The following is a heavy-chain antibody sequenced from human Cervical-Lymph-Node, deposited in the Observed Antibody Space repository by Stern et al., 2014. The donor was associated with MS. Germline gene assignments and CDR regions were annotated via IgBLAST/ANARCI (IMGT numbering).Heavy chain of an antibody. CDR1: GGSIRSYY. D-gene: IGHD3-10*01. CDR2: IFYTGTT. V-gene: IGHV4-59*01. J-gene: IGHJ4*02. CDR3: ASSSGSFYPHDN. Sequence: QVQLRESGPGLVKPSETLSLTCTVSGGSIRSYYWSWIRQPPGKGLEWIGYIFYTGTTNYNPSLKSRVTISVDTSKNQFSMRLSSVTAADTAVYYCASSSGSFYPHDNWGQGTLVTVSS.